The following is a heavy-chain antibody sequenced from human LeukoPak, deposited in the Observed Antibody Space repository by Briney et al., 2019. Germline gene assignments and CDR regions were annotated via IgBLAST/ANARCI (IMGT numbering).Heavy chain of an antibody. Sequence: GASVKVSCKASGYTFTSYYMHWVRQAPGQGLEWMGIINPSGGTTSYAQRFQGRVTMTRDMSTSTVYMELSSLRSEDTAVYYCALMGGGEDYWGQGTLVTVSS. CDR1: GYTFTSYY. D-gene: IGHD3-16*01. J-gene: IGHJ4*02. V-gene: IGHV1-46*01. CDR2: INPSGGTT. CDR3: ALMGGGEDY.